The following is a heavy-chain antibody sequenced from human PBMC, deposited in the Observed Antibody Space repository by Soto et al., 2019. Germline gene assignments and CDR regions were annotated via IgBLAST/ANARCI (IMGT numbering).Heavy chain of an antibody. V-gene: IGHV1-69*06. CDR1: GGIFSSNT. J-gene: IGHJ4*02. D-gene: IGHD2-21*02. Sequence: QVYLVQSGAEVKKPGSSVKISCKASGGIFSSNTINWVRQAAGQGLEWMGGIIPLFGTANYAEKFQGRVTITADKSTKTEYMALTSLRSEDTAVYYCASKAACGGDCYAFDSWGQGTLVTVSS. CDR3: ASKAACGGDCYAFDS. CDR2: IIPLFGTA.